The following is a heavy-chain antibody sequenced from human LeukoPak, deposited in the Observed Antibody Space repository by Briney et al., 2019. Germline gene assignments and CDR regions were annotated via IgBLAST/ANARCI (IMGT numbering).Heavy chain of an antibody. D-gene: IGHD3-3*01. V-gene: IGHV3-33*01. CDR3: ARGWSLWPVGY. Sequence: GGSLRLSCAASGFTFSSYGMHWVRQAPGKGLEWVAVIWYDGSNKYYADSVKGRFTISRDNPKNTLYLQMNSLRAEDTAVYYCARGWSLWPVGYWGQGTLVTVSS. J-gene: IGHJ4*02. CDR2: IWYDGSNK. CDR1: GFTFSSYG.